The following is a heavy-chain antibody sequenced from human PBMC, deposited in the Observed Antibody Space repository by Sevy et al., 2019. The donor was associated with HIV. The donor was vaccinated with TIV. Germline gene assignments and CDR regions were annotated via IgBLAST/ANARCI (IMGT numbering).Heavy chain of an antibody. CDR1: GKTLSDLS. J-gene: IGHJ4*02. CDR2: FDPEDGET. D-gene: IGHD3-22*01. Sequence: ASVKVSCKVSGKTLSDLSMHWVRQAPGKGLEWMGSFDPEDGETLYEQNFRARVTMTEDTSTDRAYMELSSLRSEDTAGYYCATTKDYYDSSGDPFDYWGQGSLVTVSS. CDR3: ATTKDYYDSSGDPFDY. V-gene: IGHV1-24*01.